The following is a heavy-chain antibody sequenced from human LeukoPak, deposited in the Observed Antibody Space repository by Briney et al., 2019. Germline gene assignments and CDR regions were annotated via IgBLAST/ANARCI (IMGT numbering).Heavy chain of an antibody. CDR2: IYTSGST. J-gene: IGHJ6*02. V-gene: IGHV4-4*07. Sequence: ASETLSLTCTVSGGSISSYYWSWIRQPAGKGLGWIGRIYTSGSTNYNPSLKSRVTMSVDTSKNQFSLKLSSVTAADTAVYYCARGPLGYCSSTSSYAGDYYGMDVWGQGTTVTVSS. CDR1: GGSISSYY. D-gene: IGHD2-2*01. CDR3: ARGPLGYCSSTSSYAGDYYGMDV.